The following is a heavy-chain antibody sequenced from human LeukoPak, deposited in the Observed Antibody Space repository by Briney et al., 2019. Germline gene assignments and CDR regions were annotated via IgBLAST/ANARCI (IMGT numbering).Heavy chain of an antibody. V-gene: IGHV1-46*01. CDR3: ARYRVAGSNWFDP. Sequence: ASVKVSCKAFGYTFTSNYMHWVRQAPGQGPEWMGVISPSGGSTTYAQKFQGRVTLTRDMSTSTDYLELSSLRSEDTAVYYCARYRVAGSNWFDPWGQGTLVTVSS. J-gene: IGHJ5*02. CDR2: ISPSGGST. CDR1: GYTFTSNY. D-gene: IGHD6-19*01.